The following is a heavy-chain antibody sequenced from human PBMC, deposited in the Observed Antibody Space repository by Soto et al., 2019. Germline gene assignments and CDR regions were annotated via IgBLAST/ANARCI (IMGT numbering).Heavy chain of an antibody. Sequence: QVQLVESGGGVVQPGRSLRLSCAASGFTFSYHALNWVRQAPGKGLEWVAVISYDGDNKYIAAAVKGRLTISRDNPKNTVSLQMNSLRTVDTAMYFCARGTTTSAFSVMDVWGQGTTVTVSS. CDR2: ISYDGDNK. CDR1: GFTFSYHA. D-gene: IGHD1-1*01. CDR3: ARGTTTSAFSVMDV. J-gene: IGHJ6*02. V-gene: IGHV3-30-3*01.